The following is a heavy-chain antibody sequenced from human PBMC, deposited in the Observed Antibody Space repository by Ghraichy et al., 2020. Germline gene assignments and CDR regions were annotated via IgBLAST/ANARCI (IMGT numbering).Heavy chain of an antibody. V-gene: IGHV4-34*01. J-gene: IGHJ6*03. CDR3: ARVLRSSYDRTYYYYYMDV. Sequence: SETLSLTCAVYGGSFSGYYWSWIRQPPGKGLEWIGEINHSGSTNYNPSLKSRVTISVDTSKNQFSLKLSSVTAADTAVYYCARVLRSSYDRTYYYYYMDVWGKGTTVTVSS. CDR2: INHSGST. D-gene: IGHD6-6*01. CDR1: GGSFSGYY.